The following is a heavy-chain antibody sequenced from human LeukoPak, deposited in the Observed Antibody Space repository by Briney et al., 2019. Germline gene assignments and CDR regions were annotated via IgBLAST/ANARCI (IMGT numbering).Heavy chain of an antibody. J-gene: IGHJ6*02. CDR3: AREDWEYDFWSGSRKYSYYGMDV. CDR1: GFTFRTYG. D-gene: IGHD3-3*01. Sequence: GGSLRLSCAVSGFTFRTYGIHWVRQAPGKGLEWVAVIWYDGSNKYYADSVKGRFTISRDNSKNTLYLQMNSLRAEDTAVYYCAREDWEYDFWSGSRKYSYYGMDVWGQGTTVTVSS. V-gene: IGHV3-33*08. CDR2: IWYDGSNK.